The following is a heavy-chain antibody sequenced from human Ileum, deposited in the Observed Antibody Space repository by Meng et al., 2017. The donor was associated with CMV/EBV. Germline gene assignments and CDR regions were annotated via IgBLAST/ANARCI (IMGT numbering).Heavy chain of an antibody. J-gene: IGHJ5*02. CDR3: ARAAARGVPVDL. D-gene: IGHD3-10*01. CDR2: IHPTGTT. V-gene: IGHV4-4*07. CDR1: GGSLTSYY. Sequence: QLQLQESGPRLLQPSGTLSLTCTGTGGSLTSYYWTWIRQPAGKGLEWIGRIHPTGTTDDNPSLRSRVSMSLDKSKNQFSLKLTSVTAADTAVYYCARAAARGVPVDLWGQGTLVTVSS.